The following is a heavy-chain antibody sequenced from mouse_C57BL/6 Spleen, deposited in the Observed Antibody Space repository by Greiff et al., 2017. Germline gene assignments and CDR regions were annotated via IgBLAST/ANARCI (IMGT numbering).Heavy chain of an antibody. CDR1: GYTFTSYW. J-gene: IGHJ3*01. CDR3: AREDWDEGFAY. V-gene: IGHV1-64*01. D-gene: IGHD4-1*01. Sequence: VQLQQPGAELVKPGASVKLSCKASGYTFTSYWMHWVKQRPGQGLEWIGMIHPNSGSTNYNEKFKSKATLTVDKSSSTAYMQLSSLTAEDSAVYYCAREDWDEGFAYWGQGTLVTVSA. CDR2: IHPNSGST.